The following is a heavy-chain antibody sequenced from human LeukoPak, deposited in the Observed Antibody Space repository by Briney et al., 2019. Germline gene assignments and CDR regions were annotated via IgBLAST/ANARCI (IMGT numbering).Heavy chain of an antibody. Sequence: GESLKISCKGSGYSFASYWIGWVRQMPGKGLEWMGMIYPGDSDTRYSPSFQGQVTISADKSINTAYLQWSSLKASDTAMYYCARQEQLGNFDYWGQGTLVTVSS. CDR2: IYPGDSDT. CDR1: GYSFASYW. J-gene: IGHJ4*02. CDR3: ARQEQLGNFDY. D-gene: IGHD6-6*01. V-gene: IGHV5-51*01.